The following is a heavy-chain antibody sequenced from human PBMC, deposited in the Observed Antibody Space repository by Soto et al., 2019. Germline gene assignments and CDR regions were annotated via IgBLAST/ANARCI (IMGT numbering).Heavy chain of an antibody. CDR1: GFTFSDYY. CDR2: ISSSGSTI. J-gene: IGHJ4*02. CDR3: ARDNVAQFRTVDY. Sequence: GGSLRLSCAASGFTFSDYYMSWIRQAPGKGLEWVSYISSSGSTIYYADSVKGRFTISRDNAKNSLYLQTNSLRAEDTAVYYCARDNVAQFRTVDYWGQGTLVTVSS. V-gene: IGHV3-11*01. D-gene: IGHD2-21*02.